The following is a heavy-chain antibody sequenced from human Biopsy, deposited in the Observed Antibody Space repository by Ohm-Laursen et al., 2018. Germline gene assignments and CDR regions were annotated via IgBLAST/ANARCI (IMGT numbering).Heavy chain of an antibody. V-gene: IGHV6-1*01. J-gene: IGHJ5*02. Sequence: QTLSLTCAISGDSISNKDAAWDWIRRSPSRGLEWLGRTHYRTQWFFDYAVFVRSRISIKPDTSKNQFSLELNSVTPEDTAVYFCARETPTGIPFNWFDPWGQGTLVTVSS. CDR3: ARETPTGIPFNWFDP. D-gene: IGHD1-1*01. CDR1: GDSISNKDAA. CDR2: THYRTQWFF.